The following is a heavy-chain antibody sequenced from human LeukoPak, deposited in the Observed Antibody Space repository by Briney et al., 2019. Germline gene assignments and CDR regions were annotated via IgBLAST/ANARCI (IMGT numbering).Heavy chain of an antibody. Sequence: SETLSLTCTVSGGSISSYYWSWIRQPPGKGLEWIGCIYYSGSTNYNPSLNSRVTISVDTSKNQFSLKLSSVTAADTAVYYCARRNWEGSFDYWGQGTLVTVSS. V-gene: IGHV4-59*01. J-gene: IGHJ4*02. CDR1: GGSISSYY. CDR3: ARRNWEGSFDY. CDR2: IYYSGST. D-gene: IGHD7-27*01.